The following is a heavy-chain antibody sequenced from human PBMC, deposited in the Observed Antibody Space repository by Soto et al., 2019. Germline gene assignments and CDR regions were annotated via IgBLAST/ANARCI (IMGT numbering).Heavy chain of an antibody. CDR2: INQGGDT. CDR1: VGTFSCSY. CDR3: ARTRRGYIHGTQSYYSGMEG. Sequence: QVQLQQWGAGLLKPSETLSLTCAVHVGTFSCSYCSWIRQPQGKGLEWVAEINQGGDTNDNPSIQSRVTMSVDTSKNTFSLKFSSVTAADTAAYYGARTRRGYIHGTQSYYSGMEGWGQAAKVTVSS. V-gene: IGHV4-34*01. D-gene: IGHD5-18*01. J-gene: IGHJ6*02.